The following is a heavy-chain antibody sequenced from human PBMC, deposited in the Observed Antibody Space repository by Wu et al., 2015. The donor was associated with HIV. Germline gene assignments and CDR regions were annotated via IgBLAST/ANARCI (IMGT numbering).Heavy chain of an antibody. Sequence: QVQLVQSGAEVKKPGSSVKVSCKASGGTFSTYAISWVRQAPGQGLEYMGGIIPMSGIATYGQKFQDRVTITADESTSTAYMELSSLRSEDTAVYYCATRYCTNGVCPPYYYYYYMDVWGKGTTVTVSS. D-gene: IGHD2-8*01. J-gene: IGHJ6*03. CDR2: IIPMSGIA. V-gene: IGHV1-69*12. CDR1: GGTFSTYA. CDR3: ATRYCTNGVCPPYYYYYYMDV.